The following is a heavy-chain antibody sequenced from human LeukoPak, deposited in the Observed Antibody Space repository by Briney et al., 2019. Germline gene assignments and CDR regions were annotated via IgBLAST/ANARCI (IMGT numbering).Heavy chain of an antibody. V-gene: IGHV3-53*01. Sequence: GGSLRLSCAASGFTVSSNYMSWVRQAPGKGRDWVSVIYSGGSTYYADSVKGRFTISRDNSKNTLYLQMNGLRAEDTAVYYCAKVAFRSSSYISGIEYWGQGTLVTVSS. CDR3: AKVAFRSSSYISGIEY. J-gene: IGHJ4*02. CDR1: GFTVSSNY. D-gene: IGHD6-6*01. CDR2: IYSGGST.